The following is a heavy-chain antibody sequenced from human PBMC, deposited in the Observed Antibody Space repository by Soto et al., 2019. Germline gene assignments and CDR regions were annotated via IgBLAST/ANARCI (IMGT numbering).Heavy chain of an antibody. J-gene: IGHJ6*02. CDR2: INVVNGKT. CDR3: ARDPVTTITEATYGMDV. V-gene: IGHV1-3*01. Sequence: QDQLVQSGAEVKKAGASVKVSCKASGFTFTMHWVRQAPGQTLEWMEWINVVNGKTKYSQKFQGRLTITRDTSASTAYMELSSLRSEDTAVYYCARDPVTTITEATYGMDVWGQGTTVTVSS. CDR1: GFTFT. D-gene: IGHD1-7*01.